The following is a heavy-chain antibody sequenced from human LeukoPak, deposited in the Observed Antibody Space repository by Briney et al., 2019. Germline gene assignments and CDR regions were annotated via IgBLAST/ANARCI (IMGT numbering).Heavy chain of an antibody. V-gene: IGHV3-7*01. CDR3: ARDHDYGDPLDY. Sequence: GGSLRLSCAASGFTFSESWMTWVRQVPGQGLEWVAHINHEGGGIQYVDSVKGRFTISRDNAKNSLYLQMNSLRAEDTAVYYCARDHDYGDPLDYWGQGTLVTVSS. CDR2: INHEGGGI. CDR1: GFTFSESW. J-gene: IGHJ4*02. D-gene: IGHD4-17*01.